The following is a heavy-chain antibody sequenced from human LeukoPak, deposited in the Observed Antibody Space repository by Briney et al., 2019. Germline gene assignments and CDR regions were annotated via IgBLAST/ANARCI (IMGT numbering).Heavy chain of an antibody. D-gene: IGHD5-12*01. CDR1: GFTFTTFA. V-gene: IGHV3-23*01. J-gene: IGHJ4*02. CDR2: IRGGGDTS. CDR3: AKGAWLDDS. Sequence: PGGSLRLSCAASGFTFTTFAMSWVRQAPRKGLEWVSAIRGGGDTSNYGDSVKGRLSVSRDNSKNTLYLQMSSLRVEDTAVYYWAKGAWLDDSWGQGILVTVSS.